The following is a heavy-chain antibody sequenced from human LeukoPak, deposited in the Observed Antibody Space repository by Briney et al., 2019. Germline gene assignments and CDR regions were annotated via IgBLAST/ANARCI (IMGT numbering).Heavy chain of an antibody. J-gene: IGHJ5*02. D-gene: IGHD3-22*01. V-gene: IGHV4-61*02. Sequence: SQTLSLTCTVSGGSIRSGSYYWSWIRQPAGKGLEWIGRIYTSGSTNYNPSLKSRGTISVDTSKNQFSLKLSSVTAADTAVYYCARTRPDYYYDSSGYINWFDPWGQGTLVTVSS. CDR3: ARTRPDYYYDSSGYINWFDP. CDR1: GGSIRSGSYY. CDR2: IYTSGST.